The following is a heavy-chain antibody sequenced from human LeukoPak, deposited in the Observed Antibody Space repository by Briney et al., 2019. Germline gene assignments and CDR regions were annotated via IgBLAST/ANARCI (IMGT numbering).Heavy chain of an antibody. CDR2: IYYSGST. D-gene: IGHD6-6*01. CDR3: AAYSSSSEGDWFDP. J-gene: IGHJ5*02. CDR1: GGSISSGGYY. V-gene: IGHV4-31*03. Sequence: PSETLSLTCTVSGGSISSGGYYWSWIRQHPGKGLEWIGYIYYSGSTYYNPSLKSRVTISVDTSKNQFSLKLSSVTAADTAVYYCAAYSSSSEGDWFDPWGQGTLVTVSS.